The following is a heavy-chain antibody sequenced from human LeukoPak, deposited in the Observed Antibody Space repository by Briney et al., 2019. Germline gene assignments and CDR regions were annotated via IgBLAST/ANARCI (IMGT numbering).Heavy chain of an antibody. CDR3: ARELGNDYGDDGDY. V-gene: IGHV4-38-2*02. D-gene: IGHD4-17*01. CDR2: IYHSGST. J-gene: IGHJ4*02. Sequence: PSETLSLTCTVSGYSISSGYYWGWIRQPPGKGLEWIGSIYHSGSTYYNPSLKSRVTISVDTSKNQFSLKLSSVTAADTAVYYCARELGNDYGDDGDYWGQGTLVTVSS. CDR1: GYSISSGYY.